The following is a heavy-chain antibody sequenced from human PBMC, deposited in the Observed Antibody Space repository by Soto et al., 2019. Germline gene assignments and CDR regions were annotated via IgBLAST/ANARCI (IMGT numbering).Heavy chain of an antibody. CDR3: ARELLWFGELGLGYFDY. CDR2: TYYRSKWYN. CDR1: GDSVSSNSAA. V-gene: IGHV6-1*01. Sequence: PSQTLSLTCAISGDSVSSNSAAWNWIRQSPSRGLEWLGRTYYRSKWYNDYAVSVKSRITINPDASKNQFSMQLNSVTPEDTAVYYCARELLWFGELGLGYFDYWGQGTLVTVSS. J-gene: IGHJ4*02. D-gene: IGHD3-10*01.